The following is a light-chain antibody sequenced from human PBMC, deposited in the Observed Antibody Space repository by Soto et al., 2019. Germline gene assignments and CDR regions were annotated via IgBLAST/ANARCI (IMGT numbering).Light chain of an antibody. CDR2: GAS. V-gene: IGKV3-20*01. CDR3: HHYDNSPPFP. J-gene: IGKJ3*01. Sequence: EIVLTQSPGTLSLSPGERAILSCRASQSIDNRYLAWYQQMPGRAPRLLIHGASSRAAGIPDRFSGSGSGTDVTLTINRLEPEDFVVYYCHHYDNSPPFPFRPGTTVDI. CDR1: QSIDNRY.